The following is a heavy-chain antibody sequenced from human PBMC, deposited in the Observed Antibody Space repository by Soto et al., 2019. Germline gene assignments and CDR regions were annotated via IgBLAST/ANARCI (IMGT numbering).Heavy chain of an antibody. CDR1: GGSISSGDYY. Sequence: QVQLQESGPGRVKPSQTLSLTCTVSGGSISSGDYYWSWIRQHPGKGLEWIGYIYYSGSTYYNPSLKSRVTISVDTSKNQFSLKLSSVTAADTAVYYCARWWSGSRQGFDPWGQGILVTVSS. J-gene: IGHJ5*02. CDR2: IYYSGST. CDR3: ARWWSGSRQGFDP. V-gene: IGHV4-31*03. D-gene: IGHD3-3*01.